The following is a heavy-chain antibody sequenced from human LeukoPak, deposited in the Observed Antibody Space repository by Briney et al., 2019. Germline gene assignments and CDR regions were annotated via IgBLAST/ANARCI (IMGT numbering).Heavy chain of an antibody. CDR2: IWYDGSNK. V-gene: IGHV3-33*01. CDR1: GFTFSSYG. CDR3: ASTLFGGGYCSSTSCYGDDAFDI. D-gene: IGHD2-2*01. J-gene: IGHJ3*02. Sequence: GGSLRLSCAASGFTFSSYGMHWVRQAPGKGLEWVAVIWYDGSNKYYADSVKGRFTISRDNSKNTLYLQMNSLRAEDTAVYYCASTLFGGGYCSSTSCYGDDAFDIWGQGTMVTVSS.